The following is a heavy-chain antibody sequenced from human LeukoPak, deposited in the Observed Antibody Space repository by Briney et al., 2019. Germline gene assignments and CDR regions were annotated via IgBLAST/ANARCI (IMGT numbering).Heavy chain of an antibody. Sequence: PSETLSLTRIVSSGSINVDGYYWSWIRQPAGKGLEWIGRIYANGDTNYSPSLESRVTISIDTSKNQFSLRLSSVTAADSAVYFCARVFRRGVYNYDGFDIWGQGTTVTVSS. D-gene: IGHD5-24*01. CDR3: ARVFRRGVYNYDGFDI. CDR2: IYANGDT. V-gene: IGHV4-61*02. J-gene: IGHJ3*02. CDR1: SGSINVDGYY.